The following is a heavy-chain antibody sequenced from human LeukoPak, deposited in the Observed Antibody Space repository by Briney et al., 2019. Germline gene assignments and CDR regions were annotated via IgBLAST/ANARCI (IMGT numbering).Heavy chain of an antibody. CDR1: GGSISSHY. CDR3: ARAYSSSSGRPFDY. Sequence: PSETLSLTCTVSGGSISSHYWSWIRQPPGKGLERIGYIYYSGTTNYNPSLKSRVTISVDTSKTQFSLNLTSVTAADTAVYYCARAYSSSSGRPFDYWGQGTLVTVSS. CDR2: IYYSGTT. V-gene: IGHV4-59*11. J-gene: IGHJ4*02. D-gene: IGHD6-6*01.